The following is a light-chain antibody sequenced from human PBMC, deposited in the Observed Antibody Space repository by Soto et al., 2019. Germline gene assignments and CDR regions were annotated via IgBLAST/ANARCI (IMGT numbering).Light chain of an antibody. CDR3: QQYTNCPTIT. CDR1: QSVSGN. J-gene: IGKJ5*01. V-gene: IGKV3-15*01. CDR2: GAS. Sequence: EIVMTQSPATLSVSPGEIATLSCRASQSVSGNLDGYQQIPGQAPRLLIYGASTRATCIPARFSVSGSGTEFTLTISSLQSEDFAVYYCQQYTNCPTITFGLGTRREIK.